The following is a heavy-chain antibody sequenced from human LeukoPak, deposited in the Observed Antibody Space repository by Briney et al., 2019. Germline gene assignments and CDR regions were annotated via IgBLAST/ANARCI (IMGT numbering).Heavy chain of an antibody. Sequence: GGSLRLSCAASGFTFSRYWMHWVRQAPGEGLVWVSRINSDGSSTNYADSVKGRFTISRDNSKNTLYLQMNSLRAEDTAVYYCAKGHTYYDFWSGYYTAYYFDYWGQGTLVTVSS. D-gene: IGHD3-3*01. CDR2: INSDGSST. J-gene: IGHJ4*02. CDR3: AKGHTYYDFWSGYYTAYYFDY. V-gene: IGHV3-74*01. CDR1: GFTFSRYW.